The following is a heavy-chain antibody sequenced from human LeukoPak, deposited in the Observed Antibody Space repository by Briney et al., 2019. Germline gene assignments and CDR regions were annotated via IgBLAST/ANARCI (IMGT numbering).Heavy chain of an antibody. V-gene: IGHV3-23*01. CDR1: GFTFDDYA. CDR3: ANPPTVTSFDH. J-gene: IGHJ4*02. Sequence: GGSLRLSCAASGFTFDDYAMHWVRQAPGKGLEWISSISGSGGRTYYADSVKGRFTISRDNSKNTLYLQMNSLRAEDTAVYYCANPPTVTSFDHWGQGTLVTVSS. CDR2: ISGSGGRT. D-gene: IGHD4-11*01.